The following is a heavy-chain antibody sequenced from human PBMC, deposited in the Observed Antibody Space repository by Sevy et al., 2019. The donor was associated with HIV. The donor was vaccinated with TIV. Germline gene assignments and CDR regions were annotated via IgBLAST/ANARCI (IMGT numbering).Heavy chain of an antibody. V-gene: IGHV3-21*01. D-gene: IGHD4-17*01. J-gene: IGHJ3*02. CDR2: ISSSSSYI. Sequence: GGSLRLSCAGSGFTFNSHTMNWVRQAPGKGLEWVSSISSSSSYIYYGDSVKGRFTISIDNAESSLFLQMNSLRAEDTAIYFFARVKDYVDYCAFDIWGQGTMVTVSS. CDR3: ARVKDYVDYCAFDI. CDR1: GFTFNSHT.